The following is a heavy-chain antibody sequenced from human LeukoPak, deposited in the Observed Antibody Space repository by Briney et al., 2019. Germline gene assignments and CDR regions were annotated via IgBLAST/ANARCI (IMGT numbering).Heavy chain of an antibody. CDR3: ATVGGGAKTYYYYGMDV. CDR2: IIPIFGTA. J-gene: IGHJ6*02. Sequence: SVKVSCKASGGTFSSYAISWVRQAPGQGLEWMGGIIPIFGTANYAQKFQGRVTITADESTSTAYMELSSLRSEDTAVYYCATVGGGAKTYYYYGMDVWGQGTTVTVSS. D-gene: IGHD3-16*01. CDR1: GGTFSSYA. V-gene: IGHV1-69*13.